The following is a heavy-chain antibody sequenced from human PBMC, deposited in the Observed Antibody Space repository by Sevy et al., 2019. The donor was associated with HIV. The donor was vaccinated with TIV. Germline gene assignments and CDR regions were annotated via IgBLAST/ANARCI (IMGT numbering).Heavy chain of an antibody. Sequence: ASVKVSCKASGYTFTSYDINWVRQATGQGLEWMGWMNPNSGNTGYAQKFQGRVTMTRNTSISTAYMELSSPRSEDTAVYYCASRQYSSYYYYYGMDVWGQGTTVTVSS. CDR2: MNPNSGNT. J-gene: IGHJ6*02. V-gene: IGHV1-8*01. CDR3: ASRQYSSYYYYYGMDV. CDR1: GYTFTSYD. D-gene: IGHD6-13*01.